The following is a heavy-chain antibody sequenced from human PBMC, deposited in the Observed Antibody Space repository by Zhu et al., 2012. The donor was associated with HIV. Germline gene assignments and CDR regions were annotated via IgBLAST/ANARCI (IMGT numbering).Heavy chain of an antibody. D-gene: IGHD2-2*01. CDR2: IYYSGST. CDR3: ASRYCSTSTCLYDY. J-gene: IGHJ4*02. V-gene: IGHV4-39*01. CDR1: GGSISRSNYY. Sequence: QVQLQESGPGLVKPSETLSLICTVSGGSISRSNYYWGWIRQPPGKGLEWIGSIYYSGSTFYNPSLKSRVTISMDTSKNRFSLKLTSATAADTAVYFCASRYCSTSTCLYDYWGQGTLVTVSS.